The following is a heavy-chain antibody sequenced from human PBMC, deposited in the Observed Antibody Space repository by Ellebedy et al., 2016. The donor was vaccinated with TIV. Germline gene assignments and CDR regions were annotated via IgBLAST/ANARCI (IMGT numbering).Heavy chain of an antibody. CDR1: GFSVSGHF. CDR3: ARDPGGGGAYGDNWFDP. V-gene: IGHV3-66*01. CDR2: IYSGGGS. Sequence: GESLKIFCAVSGFSVSGHFMSWVRQAPGKGLEWVSIIYSGGGSNYTDSVRGRFTISRDDSKNTLSLQMNSLRAEDTAVYYCARDPGGGGAYGDNWFDPWGRGTLVTVSS. J-gene: IGHJ5*02. D-gene: IGHD4-17*01.